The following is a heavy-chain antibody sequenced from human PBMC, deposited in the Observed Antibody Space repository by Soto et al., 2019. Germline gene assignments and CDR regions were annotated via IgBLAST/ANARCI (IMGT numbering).Heavy chain of an antibody. CDR3: ARGGGVNAIWNP. V-gene: IGHV1-18*01. CDR1: GYSFTTYG. CDR2: ISVYSGAT. D-gene: IGHD2-21*01. J-gene: IGHJ5*02. Sequence: QVHLVQSGGGVKQPGASVIVSCKTSGYSFTTYGISWVRQAPGQGLEWMGWISVYSGATTYAHNFRDRVTMSTDTLMATAHLDLRNLTSDDTAVYYCARGGGVNAIWNPWGQGTLVIVSS.